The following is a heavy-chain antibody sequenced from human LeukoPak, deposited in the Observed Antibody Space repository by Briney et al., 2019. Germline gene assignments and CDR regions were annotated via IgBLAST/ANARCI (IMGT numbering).Heavy chain of an antibody. CDR2: IYYSGGT. D-gene: IGHD3-9*01. V-gene: IGHV4-59*01. Sequence: PSETLSLTCTVSGGSISSYYWSWIRQPPGKGLEWIGYIYYSGGTNYNPSLKSRVTISVDTSKNQFSLKLNSVTAADTAVYYCARGTIFFDYWGQGTLVTVSS. J-gene: IGHJ4*02. CDR3: ARGTIFFDY. CDR1: GGSISSYY.